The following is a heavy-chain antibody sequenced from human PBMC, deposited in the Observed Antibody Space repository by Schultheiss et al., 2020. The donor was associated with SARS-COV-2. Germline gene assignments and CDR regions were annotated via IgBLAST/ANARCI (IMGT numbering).Heavy chain of an antibody. V-gene: IGHV1-2*02. Sequence: ASVKVSCKASGGTFSSYAISWVRQAPGQGLEWMGWINPNSGGTNYAQKFQGRVTMTSDTSISTAYMELSSLTSDDTAVYYCARAHCNTTNCYTYYGLDLWGQGTTVTVSS. CDR3: ARAHCNTTNCYTYYGLDL. J-gene: IGHJ6*02. CDR1: GGTFSSYA. CDR2: INPNSGGT. D-gene: IGHD2-2*02.